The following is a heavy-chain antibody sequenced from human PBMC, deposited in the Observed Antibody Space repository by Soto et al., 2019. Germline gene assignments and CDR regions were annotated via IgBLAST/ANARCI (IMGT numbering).Heavy chain of an antibody. Sequence: QVQLVQSGAEVKKPGSSVKVSCKASGGTFSSYTISWVRQAPGQGLEWMGRIIPILGIANYAQKFQGRVTMTADKSASTACRELSSLRAQETAVYSCARGGPTGGIGYWGQGTLVTVSS. V-gene: IGHV1-69*02. CDR2: IIPILGIA. D-gene: IGHD2-8*02. CDR1: GGTFSSYT. CDR3: ARGGPTGGIGY. J-gene: IGHJ4*02.